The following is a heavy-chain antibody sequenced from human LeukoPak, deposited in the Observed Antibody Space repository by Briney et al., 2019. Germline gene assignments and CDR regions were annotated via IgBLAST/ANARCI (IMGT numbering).Heavy chain of an antibody. CDR3: ASRAVWKWYSSGWYSYYYGMDV. D-gene: IGHD6-19*01. Sequence: PSETLSLTCAVYGGSFSGYYWSWIRQPPGRGLEWIGEINHSGSTNYNPSLKSRVTISVDTSKNQFSLKLSSVTAADTAVYYCASRAVWKWYSSGWYSYYYGMDVWGKGTTVTVSS. J-gene: IGHJ6*04. CDR2: INHSGST. V-gene: IGHV4-34*01. CDR1: GGSFSGYY.